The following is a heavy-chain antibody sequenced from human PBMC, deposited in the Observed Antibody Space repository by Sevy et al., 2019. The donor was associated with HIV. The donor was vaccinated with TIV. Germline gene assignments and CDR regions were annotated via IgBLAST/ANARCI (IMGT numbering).Heavy chain of an antibody. D-gene: IGHD5-12*01. Sequence: ASVKVSCKASGGTFSSYAISWVRQAPGQGLEWMGGIIPIFGTANYAQKFQGRVMITADESTSTAYMELSSLRSEDTAVYYCARSRWLQLRLGKGKIPRDFDYWGQGTLVTVSS. CDR3: ARSRWLQLRLGKGKIPRDFDY. J-gene: IGHJ4*02. CDR2: IIPIFGTA. CDR1: GGTFSSYA. V-gene: IGHV1-69*13.